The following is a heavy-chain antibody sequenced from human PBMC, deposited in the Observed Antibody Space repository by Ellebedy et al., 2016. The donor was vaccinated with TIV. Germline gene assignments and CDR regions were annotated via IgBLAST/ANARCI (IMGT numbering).Heavy chain of an antibody. CDR3: ARGVVENFYFYYGMDV. Sequence: GESLKISCAASGFTFSDHYMEWVRQAPGKGLEWVGRTRNKANSYPTEYAASVKGRFTISRDDSKNSLYLQMNSLKTEDTAVYYCARGVVENFYFYYGMDVWGQGTTVTVSS. CDR2: TRNKANSYPT. D-gene: IGHD2-15*01. J-gene: IGHJ6*02. V-gene: IGHV3-72*01. CDR1: GFTFSDHY.